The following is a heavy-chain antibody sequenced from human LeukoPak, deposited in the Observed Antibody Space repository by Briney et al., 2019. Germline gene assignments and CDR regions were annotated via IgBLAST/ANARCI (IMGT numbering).Heavy chain of an antibody. V-gene: IGHV4-39*07. D-gene: IGHD3-10*01. CDR2: IYYSGST. Sequence: SETLSLTCTVSGGSISSSSYYWGWIRQPPGKGLEWIGSIYYSGSTYYNPSLKSRVTISVDTSKNQFSLKLSSVTAADTAVYYCARAPITMVRGVIRGPFDYWGQGTLVTVSS. J-gene: IGHJ4*02. CDR1: GGSISSSSYY. CDR3: ARAPITMVRGVIRGPFDY.